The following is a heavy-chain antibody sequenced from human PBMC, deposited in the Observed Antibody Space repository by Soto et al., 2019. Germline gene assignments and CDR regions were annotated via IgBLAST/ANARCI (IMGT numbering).Heavy chain of an antibody. CDR2: ISPLFGTA. Sequence: QVQLVQSGAEVKQPGSSVKVSCKASGGTFSSYAISWVRQAPGQGLEWMGGISPLFGTANYAQKFQGRVTITADESTSTAYMEPSSLRSEDTAVYYCARDMGQQLVLVGWFDPWGQGTLVTVSS. CDR1: GGTFSSYA. J-gene: IGHJ5*02. CDR3: ARDMGQQLVLVGWFDP. D-gene: IGHD6-13*01. V-gene: IGHV1-69*01.